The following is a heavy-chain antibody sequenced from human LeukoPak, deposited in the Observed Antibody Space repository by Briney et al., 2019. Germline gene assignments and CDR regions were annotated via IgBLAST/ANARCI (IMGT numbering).Heavy chain of an antibody. CDR2: ISGSGGST. V-gene: IGHV3-23*01. CDR1: RFTFSSYG. J-gene: IGHJ4*02. D-gene: IGHD3-22*01. Sequence: PGGSLTLSCAASRFTFSSYGMHWVRQAPGKGLEWVSAISGSGGSTYHADSVKGRFTISRDNSKNTLYLQMNSLRAEDTAVYYCAKDLGDYYDSSGYDYFDYWGQGTLVTVSS. CDR3: AKDLGDYYDSSGYDYFDY.